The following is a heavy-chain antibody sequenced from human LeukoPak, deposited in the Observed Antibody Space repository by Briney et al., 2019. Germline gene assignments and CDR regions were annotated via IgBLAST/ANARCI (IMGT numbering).Heavy chain of an antibody. CDR3: ARECDLIHYGSGSYYNPGGMDV. CDR1: GYTFTGYY. Sequence: GSVKVSCKASGYTFTGYYMHWVRQAPGQGLDWMGWINPNSGGTNYAQKFQGRVTMTRDTSISTAYMEVSRLRSDDTAVYYCARECDLIHYGSGSYYNPGGMDVWGQGTTVTVSS. J-gene: IGHJ6*02. D-gene: IGHD3-10*01. V-gene: IGHV1-2*02. CDR2: INPNSGGT.